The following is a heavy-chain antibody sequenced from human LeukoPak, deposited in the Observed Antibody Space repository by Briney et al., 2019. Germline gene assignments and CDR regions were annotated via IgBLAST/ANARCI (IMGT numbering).Heavy chain of an antibody. CDR3: ARHSRGYFDY. Sequence: PSETLSLTCTVSGGSNSSYYWSWIQQPPGKGLEWIGYIYYSGSTNYNPSLKSRVTISVDTSKNQFSLKLSSVTAADTAVYYCARHSRGYFDYWGQGTLVTVSS. J-gene: IGHJ4*02. CDR2: IYYSGST. V-gene: IGHV4-59*01. CDR1: GGSNSSYY.